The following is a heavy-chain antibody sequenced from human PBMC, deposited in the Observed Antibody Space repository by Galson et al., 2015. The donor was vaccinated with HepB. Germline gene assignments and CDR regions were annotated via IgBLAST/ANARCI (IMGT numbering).Heavy chain of an antibody. J-gene: IGHJ6*03. CDR1: GYTFTDYY. CDR2: VDPEDGET. CDR3: ATATVGRVVPAAIDYYYMDV. D-gene: IGHD2-2*02. V-gene: IGHV1-69-2*01. Sequence: VKVSCKVSGYTFTDYYMHWVQQAPGKGLEWMGLVDPEDGETIYAEKFQGRVTITADTSTDTAYMELSSLRSEDTAVYYCATATVGRVVPAAIDYYYMDVWGKGTTVTVSS.